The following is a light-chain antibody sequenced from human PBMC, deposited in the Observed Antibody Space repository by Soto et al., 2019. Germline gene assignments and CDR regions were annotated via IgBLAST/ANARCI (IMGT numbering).Light chain of an antibody. Sequence: EIVWTQSPGTLSLSPGDRATLSCRASQSVSSSYLAWYQQKPGQAPRLLIYGASSRATGIPDRFSGSGSGTDFTLTISRLEPEDVAVYYCQQYGSSPVTFGPGTKVDIK. CDR3: QQYGSSPVT. CDR2: GAS. CDR1: QSVSSSY. J-gene: IGKJ3*01. V-gene: IGKV3-20*01.